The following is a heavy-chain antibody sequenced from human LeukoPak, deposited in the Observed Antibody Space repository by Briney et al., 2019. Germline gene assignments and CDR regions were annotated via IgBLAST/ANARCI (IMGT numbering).Heavy chain of an antibody. Sequence: SQTLSLTCTVSGGSISSGSYYWSWIRQPAGKGLEWIGRIYTSGSTDYNPSLKSRVTISVDTSKNQFSLKLSSVTAADTAVYYCARSGGYPYGMDVWGQGALVTASS. CDR3: ARSGGYPYGMDV. CDR1: GGSISSGSYY. D-gene: IGHD5-18*01. CDR2: IYTSGST. V-gene: IGHV4-61*02. J-gene: IGHJ6*02.